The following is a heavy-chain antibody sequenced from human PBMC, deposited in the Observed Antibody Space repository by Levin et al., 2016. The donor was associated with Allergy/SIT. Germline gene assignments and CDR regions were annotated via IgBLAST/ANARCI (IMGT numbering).Heavy chain of an antibody. Sequence: GGSLRLSCAASGFTFSSYGMHWVRQAPGKGLEWVSTITGSGGGTYYADSVRGRFTISRDNSKNTLFLQMNSLRAEDTAVYYCAKDFQVSIWGQGTLVTVSS. CDR1: GFTFSSYG. CDR2: ITGSGGGT. V-gene: IGHV3-23*01. CDR3: AKDFQVSI. J-gene: IGHJ4*02. D-gene: IGHD1-14*01.